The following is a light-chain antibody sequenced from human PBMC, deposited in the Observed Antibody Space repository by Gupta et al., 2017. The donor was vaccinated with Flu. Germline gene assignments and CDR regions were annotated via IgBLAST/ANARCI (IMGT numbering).Light chain of an antibody. CDR1: QVISSW. V-gene: IGKV1-12*01. CDR3: QHANSFPVA. J-gene: IGKJ1*01. CDR2: AAS. Sequence: DIQMTQSPSSVSAFVVDRVTITCRASQVISSWLAWYQQKPGKAPKLLIYAASSSQSGVPSRFSGSGAGTDFTLTISSLQPEDFASYYCQHANSFPVAFGQGTKVEIK.